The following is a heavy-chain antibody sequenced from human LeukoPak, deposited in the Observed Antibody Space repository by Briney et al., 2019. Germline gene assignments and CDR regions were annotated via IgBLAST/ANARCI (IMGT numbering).Heavy chain of an antibody. CDR1: GFTFSSYA. J-gene: IGHJ5*02. CDR3: AVSNWMDP. V-gene: IGHV3-30-3*01. Sequence: QPGRSLRLSCAASGFTFSSYAMHWVRQAPGKGLEWVAVISYDGSNKYYADSVKGRFTISRDNAKNTLHLQMDSLTVEDTAVYYCAVSNWMDPWGQGTLVTVSS. CDR2: ISYDGSNK.